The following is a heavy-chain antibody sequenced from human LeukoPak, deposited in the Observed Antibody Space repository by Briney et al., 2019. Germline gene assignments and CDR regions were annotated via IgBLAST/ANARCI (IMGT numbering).Heavy chain of an antibody. CDR3: ARARYETRIWPKSRYDYYHYMDV. J-gene: IGHJ6*03. V-gene: IGHV1-3*03. CDR1: GYTFTSYT. Sequence: ASVTVSCKASGYTFTSYTIHWVRQAPGQRLEWMGWINAGNGNTKYSQEFQDRVTITRDTSASTAYMELSSLRSEDMAVYYCARARYETRIWPKSRYDYYHYMDVWGKGTTVTVSS. D-gene: IGHD3-3*01. CDR2: INAGNGNT.